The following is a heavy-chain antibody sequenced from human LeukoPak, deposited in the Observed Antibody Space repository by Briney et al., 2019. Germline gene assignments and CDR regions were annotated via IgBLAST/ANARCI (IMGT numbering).Heavy chain of an antibody. J-gene: IGHJ4*02. CDR3: ARSYPLDY. CDR1: GFTFSSYA. Sequence: GSLXLSCAASGFTFSSYAMSWVRQAPGKGLKWVSAISGSGGSTYYADSVKGRFTISRDNAKNSLYLQMNSLRAEDTALYYCARSYPLDYWGQGTLVTVSS. V-gene: IGHV3-23*01. CDR2: ISGSGGST. D-gene: IGHD3-16*02.